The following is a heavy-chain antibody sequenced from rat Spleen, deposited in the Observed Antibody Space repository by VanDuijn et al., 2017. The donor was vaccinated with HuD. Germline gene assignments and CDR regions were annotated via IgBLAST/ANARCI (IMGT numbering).Heavy chain of an antibody. J-gene: IGHJ2*01. Sequence: QVQLMESGPGLVQPSQTLSLTCTVSGFSLTSYHVHWIRQPPGKGLEWMGLMWSDGDTSYNSALKSRLSISRDTSKNQVFLKMNSLKSEDTTTYYCARGLGDYWGQGVMVTVSS. V-gene: IGHV2-32*01. CDR2: MWSDGDT. D-gene: IGHD5-1*01. CDR1: GFSLTSYH. CDR3: ARGLGDY.